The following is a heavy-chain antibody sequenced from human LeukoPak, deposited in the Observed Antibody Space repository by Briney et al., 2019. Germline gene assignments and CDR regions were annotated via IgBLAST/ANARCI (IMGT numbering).Heavy chain of an antibody. D-gene: IGHD3-10*01. CDR2: INPNSGGT. Sequence: ASVKVSCKASGYTFTGYYMRWVRQAPGQGLEWMGWINPNSGGTNYAQKFQGRVTMTRNTSISTAYMELSRLRSDDTAVYYCARVSGYGSGSYFHWGQGTLVTVSS. V-gene: IGHV1-2*02. CDR1: GYTFTGYY. J-gene: IGHJ4*02. CDR3: ARVSGYGSGSYFH.